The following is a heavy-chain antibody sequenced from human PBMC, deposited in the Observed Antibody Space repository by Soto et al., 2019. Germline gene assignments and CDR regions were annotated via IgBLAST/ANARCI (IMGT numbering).Heavy chain of an antibody. Sequence: QVQLVQSGAEVKKPGSSVKVSCKASGGTFSSYAISWVRQAPGQGLEWMGGIIPIFGTANYAQKFQGRVTITADKSTSTAYMEMSSLRSKETGVYYCARALLWGGYGSIRRLQEFYYGMDVWGKGTPVTVSS. CDR3: ARALLWGGYGSIRRLQEFYYGMDV. D-gene: IGHD5-12*01. CDR1: GGTFSSYA. CDR2: IIPIFGTA. V-gene: IGHV1-69*06. J-gene: IGHJ6*04.